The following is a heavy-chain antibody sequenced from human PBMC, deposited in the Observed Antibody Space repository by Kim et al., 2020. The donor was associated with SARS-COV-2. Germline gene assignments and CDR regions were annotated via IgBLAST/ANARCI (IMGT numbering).Heavy chain of an antibody. Sequence: GGSLRLSCAASGFTFSSYEMNWVRQAPGKGLVGVSYISSSGSTIYYADSVKGRFTISRDNAKNSLYLQMNSLRAEDMAVYYCARDGWGTAMVKGYGMDDWGKGNTVPVAS. CDR1: GFTFSSYE. D-gene: IGHD5-18*01. CDR3: ARDGWGTAMVKGYGMDD. V-gene: IGHV3-48*03. CDR2: ISSSGSTI. J-gene: IGHJ6*04.